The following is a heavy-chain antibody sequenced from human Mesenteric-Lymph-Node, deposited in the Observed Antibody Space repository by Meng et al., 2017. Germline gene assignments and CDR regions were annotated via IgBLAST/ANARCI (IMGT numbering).Heavy chain of an antibody. CDR2: IYYSGST. J-gene: IGHJ4*02. V-gene: IGHV4-28*01. Sequence: QVQLQESGPGLVKPSDTLSLTCAVSGYSISSTNWWGWIRQPPGKGLEWIGYIYYSGSTSYNPSLKSRVAMSVDTSKNQFSLNLNSVTAVDTAVYYCARNVPGTSAYYDWGQGTLVTVSS. CDR3: ARNVPGTSAYYD. D-gene: IGHD3-22*01. CDR1: GYSISSTNW.